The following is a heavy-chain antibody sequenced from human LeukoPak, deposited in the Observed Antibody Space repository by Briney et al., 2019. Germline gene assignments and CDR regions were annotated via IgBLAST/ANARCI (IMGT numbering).Heavy chain of an antibody. J-gene: IGHJ4*02. CDR2: VSAYSGNT. CDR1: GYTFTVYG. CDR3: ARPFYGGNHYFDY. D-gene: IGHD4-23*01. Sequence: ASVTVSFKASGYTFTVYGISWVRQAPGQGLEWMGWVSAYSGNTNYAQKLQGRVTMTTDTSTSTAYMELRSLRSDDTAVYYCARPFYGGNHYFDYWGQGTLVTVSS. V-gene: IGHV1-18*01.